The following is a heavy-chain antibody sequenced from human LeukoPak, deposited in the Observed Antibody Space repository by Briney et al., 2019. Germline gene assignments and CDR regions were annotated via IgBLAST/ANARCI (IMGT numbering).Heavy chain of an antibody. CDR3: ARFGSGSYKYYYYYYMDV. V-gene: IGHV4-61*02. Sequence: NPSETLSLTCTVSGGSISSGSYYWSWIRQPAGKGLEWIGRIYTSGSTNYNPSLKGRVTISVDTSKNQFSLKLSSVTAADTAVYYCARFGSGSYKYYYYYYMDVWGKGTTVTVSS. D-gene: IGHD3-10*01. CDR1: GGSISSGSYY. CDR2: IYTSGST. J-gene: IGHJ6*03.